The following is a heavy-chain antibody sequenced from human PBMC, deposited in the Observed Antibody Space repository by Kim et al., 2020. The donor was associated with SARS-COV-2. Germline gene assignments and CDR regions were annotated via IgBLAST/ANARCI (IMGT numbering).Heavy chain of an antibody. J-gene: IGHJ5*02. CDR3: ARAPGRAARGWFDP. D-gene: IGHD6-6*01. Sequence: AQKFQGRVPITADESTSTAYMERSSLRSEDTAVYYCARAPGRAARGWFDPWGQGTLVTVSS. V-gene: IGHV1-69*01.